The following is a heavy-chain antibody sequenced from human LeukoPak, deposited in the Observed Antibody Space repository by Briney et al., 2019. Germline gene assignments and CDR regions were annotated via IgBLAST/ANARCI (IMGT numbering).Heavy chain of an antibody. Sequence: SETLSLTCTVSGGSISSYYWSWIRQPPGKGLEWIGYIYYSGSTNYNPSLKSRVTISVDTSKNQFSLKLSSVTAADTAVYYCARGQYPFSVNWYFDLWGRGTLDTVSS. D-gene: IGHD4-11*01. CDR2: IYYSGST. CDR3: ARGQYPFSVNWYFDL. V-gene: IGHV4-59*01. CDR1: GGSISSYY. J-gene: IGHJ2*01.